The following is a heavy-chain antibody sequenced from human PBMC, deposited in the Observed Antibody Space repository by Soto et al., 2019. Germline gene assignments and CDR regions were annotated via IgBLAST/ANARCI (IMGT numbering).Heavy chain of an antibody. CDR3: ARPDYGSGRYPDY. CDR1: GFTFSSYA. D-gene: IGHD3-10*01. J-gene: IGHJ4*02. Sequence: QVQLVESGGGVVQPGRSLRLSCAASGFTFSSYAMHWVRQAPGKGLEWVAVISYDGGNKYYADSVKGRFTISRDNSKNTLFLQINSLRADDTAVYYCARPDYGSGRYPDYWGQGTLVTVSS. CDR2: ISYDGGNK. V-gene: IGHV3-30-3*01.